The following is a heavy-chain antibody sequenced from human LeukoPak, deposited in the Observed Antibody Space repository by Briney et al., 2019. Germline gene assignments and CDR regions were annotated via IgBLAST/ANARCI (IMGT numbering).Heavy chain of an antibody. CDR2: ISSDGGST. V-gene: IGHV3-74*01. CDR1: GFTSSSYW. Sequence: PGGSLGLSCAASGFTSSSYWMHWVRQAPGKGLVWVSRISSDGGSTRYADSAKGRFTISRDNAKNTLYLQMNSLRAEDTAVYYCARDFDYGGNFFFPWGQGTLVTVSS. D-gene: IGHD4/OR15-4a*01. CDR3: ARDFDYGGNFFFP. J-gene: IGHJ5*02.